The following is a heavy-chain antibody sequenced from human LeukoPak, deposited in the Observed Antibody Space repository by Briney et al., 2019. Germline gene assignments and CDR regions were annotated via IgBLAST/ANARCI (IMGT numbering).Heavy chain of an antibody. Sequence: GGSLRLSCAASGFTFSSYAMSWVRQAPGKGLEWVSAISGSGGSTYYAVSVKGRFTISRDNSKNTLYLQMNSLGAEDTAVYYCAKDSRDSSGWSDAFDFWGQGTMVTVSS. CDR2: ISGSGGST. CDR1: GFTFSSYA. D-gene: IGHD6-19*01. CDR3: AKDSRDSSGWSDAFDF. V-gene: IGHV3-23*01. J-gene: IGHJ3*01.